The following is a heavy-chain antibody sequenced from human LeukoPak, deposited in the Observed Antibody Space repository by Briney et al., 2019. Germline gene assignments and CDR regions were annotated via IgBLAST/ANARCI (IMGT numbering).Heavy chain of an antibody. CDR2: ISSSSSYI. Sequence: PGGSLRLSCAASGFTFSSYSMNWVRQAPGKGLEWVSSISSSSSYIYYADSVKGRFTISRDNAKNTLYLQMNSLRAEDTAVYYCARGSHYYDSSGYYYGIYYWGQGTLVTVSS. J-gene: IGHJ4*02. CDR1: GFTFSSYS. CDR3: ARGSHYYDSSGYYYGIYY. V-gene: IGHV3-21*01. D-gene: IGHD3-22*01.